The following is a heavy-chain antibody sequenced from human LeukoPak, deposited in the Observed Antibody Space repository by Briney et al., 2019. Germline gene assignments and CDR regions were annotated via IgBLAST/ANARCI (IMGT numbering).Heavy chain of an antibody. V-gene: IGHV3-74*01. Sequence: PGGSLRLSRAASGFTFSSCWMHWVRQAPGKGLVWVSRINSDGSSTSYADSVKGRFTISRDNAKNTLYLQMNSLRAEDTAVYYCARSEPGYDSSGYYYFDYWGQGTLVTVSS. D-gene: IGHD3-22*01. CDR1: GFTFSSCW. J-gene: IGHJ4*02. CDR3: ARSEPGYDSSGYYYFDY. CDR2: INSDGSST.